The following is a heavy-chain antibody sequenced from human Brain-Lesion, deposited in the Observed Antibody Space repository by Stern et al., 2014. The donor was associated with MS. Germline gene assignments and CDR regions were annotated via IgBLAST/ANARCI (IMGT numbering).Heavy chain of an antibody. Sequence: QLVQSGGGVVQPGRSLRLSCAASGFTFTNYGMHWVRQAPGKGLEWVAVISYDGSDKYYADSLKGRFTISRDNSKNTLYLQMNSLRGEDTAMYYCANSLGTYSRCGGDCYSRADYWGQGTLVTVFS. J-gene: IGHJ4*02. CDR2: ISYDGSDK. CDR3: ANSLGTYSRCGGDCYSRADY. V-gene: IGHV3-30*18. CDR1: GFTFTNYG. D-gene: IGHD2-21*02.